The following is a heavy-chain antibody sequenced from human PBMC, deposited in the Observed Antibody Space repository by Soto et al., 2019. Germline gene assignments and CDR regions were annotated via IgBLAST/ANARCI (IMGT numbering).Heavy chain of an antibody. D-gene: IGHD3-3*01. CDR2: IIPIFGTA. J-gene: IGHJ6*02. CDR1: GGTFSSYA. CDR3: ARDGRLRFLEWLPSTYYYYGMDV. V-gene: IGHV1-69*13. Sequence: SVKVSCKASGGTFSSYAISWVRQAPGQGLEWMGGIIPIFGTANYAQKFQGRVTITADESTSTAYMELSSLRSEDTAVYYCARDGRLRFLEWLPSTYYYYGMDVWGQGTTVTVSS.